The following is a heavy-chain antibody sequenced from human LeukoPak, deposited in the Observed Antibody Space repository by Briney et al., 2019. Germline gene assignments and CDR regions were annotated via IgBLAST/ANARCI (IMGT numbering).Heavy chain of an antibody. Sequence: GASVKVSCKASGYTFTGYYMHWVRQAPAQGLEWMGWINPNSGGTNYAQKFQGRVTMTRDTSISTAYMELSRLRADDTAVYYCARDGNDSSGYWGAYWGQGTLVTVSS. J-gene: IGHJ4*02. D-gene: IGHD3-22*01. CDR1: GYTFTGYY. CDR3: ARDGNDSSGYWGAY. CDR2: INPNSGGT. V-gene: IGHV1-2*02.